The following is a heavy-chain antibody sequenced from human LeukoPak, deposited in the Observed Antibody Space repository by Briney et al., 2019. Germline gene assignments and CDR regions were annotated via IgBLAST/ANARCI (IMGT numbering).Heavy chain of an antibody. CDR1: GFTFSSYE. CDR2: ISSGGDFI. Sequence: SGGSLRLSCAASGFTFSSYEMNWVRQAPGKGLEWVSYISSGGDFIRYAASVKGRFTISRDNTKNSLYLQMNSLRDEDTAVYYCARLDGYNRYFLDYWGQGTPVTVSS. J-gene: IGHJ4*02. D-gene: IGHD5-24*01. CDR3: ARLDGYNRYFLDY. V-gene: IGHV3-48*03.